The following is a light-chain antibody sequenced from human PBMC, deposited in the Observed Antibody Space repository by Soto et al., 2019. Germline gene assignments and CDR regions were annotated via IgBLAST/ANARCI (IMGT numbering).Light chain of an antibody. CDR2: WAS. V-gene: IGKV4-1*01. CDR3: QQYYSTALT. Sequence: IVMTPCRDTLPVSLGERATINFRSSQGVLYSSNNKNYLAWYQQKPGQPPKLLIYWASTRESGVPDRFSGSGSGTDFTLTISSLQAEDVAVYYCQQYYSTALTFVCGTKVDIK. CDR1: QGVLYSSNNKNY. J-gene: IGKJ4*01.